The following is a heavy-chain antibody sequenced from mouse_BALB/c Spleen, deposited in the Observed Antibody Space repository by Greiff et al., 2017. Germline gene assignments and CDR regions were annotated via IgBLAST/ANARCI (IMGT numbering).Heavy chain of an antibody. J-gene: IGHJ3*01. CDR2: INPSTGYT. CDR1: GYTFTSYW. D-gene: IGHD2-1*01. V-gene: IGHV1-7*01. CDR3: ARSYGNYEAWFAY. Sequence: QVQLKESGAELAKPGASVKMSCKASGYTFTSYWMHWVKQRPGQGLEWIGYINPSTGYTEYNQKFKDKATLTADKSSSTAYMQLSSLTSEDSAVYYCARSYGNYEAWFAYWGQGTLVTVSA.